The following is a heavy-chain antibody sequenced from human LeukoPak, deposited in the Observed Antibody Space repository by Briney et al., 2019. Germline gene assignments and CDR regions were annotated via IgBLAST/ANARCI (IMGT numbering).Heavy chain of an antibody. CDR3: ARLQRYVSDYDYGMDV. Sequence: GRSLRLSCAASGFTFWNYKMNWVRQAPERGLQWVAYTTIDGGVDYYADSVRGRFTISKDNGKNLLYLQMTSLRGEDTAVYYCARLQRYVSDYDYGMDVWGQGTTATVSS. D-gene: IGHD5-24*01. CDR2: TTIDGGVD. CDR1: GFTFWNYK. V-gene: IGHV3-48*03. J-gene: IGHJ6*02.